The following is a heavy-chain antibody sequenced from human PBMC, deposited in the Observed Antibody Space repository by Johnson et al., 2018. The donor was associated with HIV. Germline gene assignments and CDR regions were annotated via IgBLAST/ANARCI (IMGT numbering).Heavy chain of an antibody. CDR1: GFTFSNAW. V-gene: IGHV3-15*01. CDR3: TTGRKGTGAFDI. CDR2: IKSKTDGGTT. D-gene: IGHD1-14*01. J-gene: IGHJ3*02. Sequence: VQLVESGGDSVKPGGSLRLSCAASGFTFSNAWMSWVRQAPGKGLEWVGRIKSKTDGGTTDYAAPVKGRFTISRDDSKNTLYLQMNSLKTEDTAVYYCTTGRKGTGAFDIWGQGTMVTVSS.